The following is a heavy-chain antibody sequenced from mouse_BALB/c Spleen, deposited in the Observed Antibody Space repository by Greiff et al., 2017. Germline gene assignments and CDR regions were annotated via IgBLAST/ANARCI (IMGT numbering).Heavy chain of an antibody. CDR3: VRLRYYDYAMDY. V-gene: IGHV10-1*02. D-gene: IGHD1-1*01. J-gene: IGHJ4*01. CDR2: IRSKSNNYAT. CDR1: GFTFNTYA. Sequence: EVKVVESGGGLVQPKGSLKLSCAASGFTFNTYAMNWVRQAPGKGLEWVARIRSKSNNYATYYADSVKDRFTISRDDSQSMLYLQMNNLKTEDTAMYYCVRLRYYDYAMDYWGQGTSVTVSS.